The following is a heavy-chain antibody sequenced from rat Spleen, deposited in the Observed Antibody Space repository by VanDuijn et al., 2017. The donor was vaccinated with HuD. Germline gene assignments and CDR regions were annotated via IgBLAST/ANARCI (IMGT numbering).Heavy chain of an antibody. CDR2: MSSGGNT. V-gene: IGHV2S12*01. CDR1: GFSLTSFH. D-gene: IGHD1-11*01. J-gene: IGHJ3*01. Sequence: QVQVKESGPGLVQPSQTLSLTCTVSGFSLTSFHVHWVRQPPGKGLEWIAGMSSGGNTYHNSVLKSRLTISRDTSKSQVFLKMNSLQTDDTATYFCTRSYGGYTSNWFPYWGQGTLVTVSS. CDR3: TRSYGGYTSNWFPY.